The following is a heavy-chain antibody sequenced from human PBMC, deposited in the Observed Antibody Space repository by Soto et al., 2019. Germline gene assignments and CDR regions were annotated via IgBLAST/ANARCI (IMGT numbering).Heavy chain of an antibody. CDR3: TTGDGGRARFEY. CDR2: ISVGGGGT. CDR1: GFTFSIYA. Sequence: PGGSLRLSRAACGFTFSIYAMSWARQAPGKGLEWVSAISVGGGGTYYADSVRGRFTISRDNAKNSLYLQMNSLRVEDTAVYYCTTGDGGRARFEYWGQGTLVTVSS. V-gene: IGHV3-23*01. D-gene: IGHD2-15*01. J-gene: IGHJ4*02.